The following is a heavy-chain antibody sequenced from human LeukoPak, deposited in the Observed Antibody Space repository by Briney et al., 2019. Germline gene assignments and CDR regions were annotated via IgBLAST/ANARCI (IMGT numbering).Heavy chain of an antibody. J-gene: IGHJ3*02. D-gene: IGHD2-2*01. V-gene: IGHV1-2*02. CDR2: INPNSGGT. CDR1: GYTFTGYY. CDR3: AREGNLCSSTSCHPHAFDI. Sequence: GASVKVSCKASGYTFTGYYMHWVRQAPGQGLEWMGWINPNSGGTNYAQKFQGRVTMTRDTSISTAYMELSRLRSDDTAVYYCAREGNLCSSTSCHPHAFDIWGQGTMVTVSS.